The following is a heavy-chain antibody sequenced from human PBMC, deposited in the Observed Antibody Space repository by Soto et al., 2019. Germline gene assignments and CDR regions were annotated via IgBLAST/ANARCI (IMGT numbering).Heavy chain of an antibody. CDR1: GFVSTNHN. V-gene: IGHV1-3*01. CDR2: INAGNGNT. D-gene: IGHD6-19*01. J-gene: IGHJ4*02. Sequence: QAHLVQSGAEVKMPGDSVQVSCKASGFVSTNHNFHWVRQAPGQSLEWMGRINAGNGNTQYAQNFQGRVTFTSDPSATTAFMELTTLRLEDRAMYYCASDYGSNWRLWCQGTLVSVSS. CDR3: ASDYGSNWRL.